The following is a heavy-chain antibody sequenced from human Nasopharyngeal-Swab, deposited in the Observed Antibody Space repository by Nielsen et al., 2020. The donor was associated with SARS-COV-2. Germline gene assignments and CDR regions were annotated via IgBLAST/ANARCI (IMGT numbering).Heavy chain of an antibody. D-gene: IGHD5-18*01. Sequence: SGPTLVKPTQTRTLTCTFSGFSLSTSGMRVSWIRQPPGKALEWLARIDWDDDKFYSTSLKTRLTISKDTSKNRVVLTMTNMDPVDTATYYCARVDVDTSLTHWGQGTLVPVSS. J-gene: IGHJ4*02. CDR3: ARVDVDTSLTH. V-gene: IGHV2-70*04. CDR1: GFSLSTSGMR. CDR2: IDWDDDK.